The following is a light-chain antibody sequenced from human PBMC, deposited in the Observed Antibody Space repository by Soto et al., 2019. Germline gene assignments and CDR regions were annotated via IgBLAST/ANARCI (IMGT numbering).Light chain of an antibody. CDR2: AAS. CDR1: QGISNY. CDR3: QQSYSTPPFT. Sequence: DIQMTQSPSSLSASVGDRVTITCRASQGISNYLAWYQQKPGKVPKLLIYAASTLQSGVPSRFSGRGSGTDFTLTISSLQPEDSATYYCQQSYSTPPFTFGPGTRVDI. J-gene: IGKJ3*01. V-gene: IGKV1-27*01.